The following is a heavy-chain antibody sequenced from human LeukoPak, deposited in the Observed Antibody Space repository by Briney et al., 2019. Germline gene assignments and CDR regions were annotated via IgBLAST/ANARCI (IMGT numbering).Heavy chain of an antibody. CDR1: GFTFSSCA. Sequence: PGGSLRPSCAASGFTFSSCALHWVRQAPGKGLEWVAVISYDGSNKYYADSVKGRFTISRDNSKNTVYLQMNSLTAEDTAVYYCARDPSGRYYSNLDYWGQGTLVTVSS. V-gene: IGHV3-30*04. D-gene: IGHD1-26*01. CDR2: ISYDGSNK. J-gene: IGHJ4*02. CDR3: ARDPSGRYYSNLDY.